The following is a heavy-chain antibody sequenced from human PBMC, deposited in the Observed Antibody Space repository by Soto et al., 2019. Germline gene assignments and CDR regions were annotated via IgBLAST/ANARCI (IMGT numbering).Heavy chain of an antibody. CDR2: IYYSGRN. D-gene: IGHD6-6*01. J-gene: IGHJ5*02. V-gene: IGHV4-4*02. CDR3: DRERVVPWWFDP. CDR1: GGSISSNKW. Sequence: SETLSLTCAVSGGSISSNKWRSWVRQPPGKGLEWIGEIYYSGRNNYNSYPKSRVTISVDNYKNQLHLQLSSVTAAETAVYYCDRERVVPWWFDPWGQGTLVT.